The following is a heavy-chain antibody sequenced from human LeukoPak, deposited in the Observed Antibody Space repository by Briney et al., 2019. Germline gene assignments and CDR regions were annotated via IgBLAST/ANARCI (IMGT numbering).Heavy chain of an antibody. CDR2: IYSAGNT. CDR1: GFTVSSNS. D-gene: IGHD1-26*01. J-gene: IGHJ4*02. Sequence: GGSLRLSCTVSGFTVSSNSMSWVRQAPGKGLEWVSFIYSAGNTHYSDSVKGRFTISIDNSKNTLYLQMNSLRAEDTAVYYCARGVNSGYFDYCGQGTLVTVSS. V-gene: IGHV3-53*01. CDR3: ARGVNSGYFDY.